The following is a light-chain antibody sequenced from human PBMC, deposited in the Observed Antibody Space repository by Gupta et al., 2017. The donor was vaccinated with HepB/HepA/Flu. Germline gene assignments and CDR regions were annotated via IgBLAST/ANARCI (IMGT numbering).Light chain of an antibody. V-gene: IGKV1-5*03. CDR2: KAS. CDR3: QQYNGYCS. Sequence: DIQMTQSPSTLSASVGGRVTITCRASQNVDNWWAWYQQKPGKAPKLLIYKASVLQTGVPFRFSGSGSGTEFTLTSRYLEHDDFATYYCQQYNGYCSFGQGTKVEIK. CDR1: QNVDNW. J-gene: IGKJ2*01.